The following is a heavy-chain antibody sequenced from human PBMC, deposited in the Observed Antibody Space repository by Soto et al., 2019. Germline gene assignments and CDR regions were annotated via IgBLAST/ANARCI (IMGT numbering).Heavy chain of an antibody. CDR2: FHYNGDT. CDR3: ARGMSGTQLWFPHYFDY. Sequence: QLQLQESGPGLVKPSETVSLTCSVPAAYIRATNFYWGWIRQPPGKGLEWIGSFHYNGDTYSNPSLETRLTMSVDTSKSQLSLILTSVTAADTAVYYCARGMSGTQLWFPHYFDYWGQGTLVTVSS. V-gene: IGHV4-39*01. D-gene: IGHD5-18*01. CDR1: AAYIRATNFY. J-gene: IGHJ4*02.